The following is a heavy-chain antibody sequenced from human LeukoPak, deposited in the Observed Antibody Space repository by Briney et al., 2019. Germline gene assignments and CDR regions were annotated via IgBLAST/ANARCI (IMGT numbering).Heavy chain of an antibody. CDR3: AKDQIGWAPGYVSGPLDQ. Sequence: PGGSLRLSCAASGFTFSSYSMNWVCQAPGKGLEWVSSISSSSSYIYYADSVKGRFTISRDNSKNTVYLQMTSLRTEDTAVYYCAKDQIGWAPGYVSGPLDQWGQGTLVTVSS. CDR2: ISSSSSYI. D-gene: IGHD6-19*01. J-gene: IGHJ4*02. CDR1: GFTFSSYS. V-gene: IGHV3-21*01.